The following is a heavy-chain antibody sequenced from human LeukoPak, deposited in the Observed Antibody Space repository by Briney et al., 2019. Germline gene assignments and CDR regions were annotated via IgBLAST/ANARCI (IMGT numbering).Heavy chain of an antibody. J-gene: IGHJ4*02. D-gene: IGHD3-22*01. CDR3: ARGHYYDSSGYSY. Sequence: KFQGRDTITRDTSASTAYMELSSLRSEDTAVYYCARGHYYDSSGYSYWGQGTLVTVSS. V-gene: IGHV1-3*01.